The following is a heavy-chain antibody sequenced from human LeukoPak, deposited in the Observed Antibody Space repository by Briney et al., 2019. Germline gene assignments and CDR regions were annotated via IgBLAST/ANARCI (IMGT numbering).Heavy chain of an antibody. CDR2: VSADGSNK. D-gene: IGHD6-13*01. J-gene: IGHJ4*02. Sequence: PVRSLRLSCEAAGFTLSDYGMHGVRQAPGKGQEWVSVVSADGSNKQYADSVEGRFTISRDNSKNTLYLQLNSLRSEDTAVYYCAKGGVSDIGSWYGDYFDYWGQGTLVTVSS. V-gene: IGHV3-30*18. CDR1: GFTLSDYG. CDR3: AKGGVSDIGSWYGDYFDY.